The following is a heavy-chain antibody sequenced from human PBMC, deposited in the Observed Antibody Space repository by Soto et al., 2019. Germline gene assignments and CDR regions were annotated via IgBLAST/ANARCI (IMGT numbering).Heavy chain of an antibody. CDR2: INAGNGNT. CDR1: GYTFTSYA. Sequence: GASVKVSCKASGYTFTSYAMHWVRQAPGQRLEWMGWINAGNGNTKYSQKFQGRVTITRDTSASTAYMELSSLRSEDTAVYYCARGITQSTPFDLWGRGTLVTVSS. D-gene: IGHD3-10*01. CDR3: ARGITQSTPFDL. V-gene: IGHV1-3*01. J-gene: IGHJ2*01.